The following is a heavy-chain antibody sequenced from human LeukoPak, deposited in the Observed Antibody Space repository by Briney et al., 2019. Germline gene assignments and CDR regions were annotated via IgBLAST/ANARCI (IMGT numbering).Heavy chain of an antibody. CDR3: ARDGYSSSWGY. V-gene: IGHV3-48*03. Sequence: PGGSLRLSCAASGFTFSSYEMNWVRQAPGKGLEWVSYISSSGSTIYYADSVKGRFTISRDNAKNSLYLQMNSLRAEDTAVYYCARDGYSSSWGYWGQGTLVTVSS. J-gene: IGHJ4*02. CDR2: ISSSGSTI. D-gene: IGHD6-13*01. CDR1: GFTFSSYE.